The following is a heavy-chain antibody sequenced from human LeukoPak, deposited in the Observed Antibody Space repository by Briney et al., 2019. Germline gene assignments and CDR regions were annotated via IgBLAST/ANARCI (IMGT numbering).Heavy chain of an antibody. J-gene: IGHJ3*02. Sequence: GGSLRLSCAASGFTFSGFAMSWVRQAPGKGLEWVSVVSGSGGSTYYADSVKGRFTVSRDNSRDTLYLHINSLRAEDTAIYYCATNKGDRSSWHDGFDIWGRGTMVTVSS. D-gene: IGHD6-13*01. V-gene: IGHV3-23*01. CDR3: ATNKGDRSSWHDGFDI. CDR1: GFTFSGFA. CDR2: VSGSGGST.